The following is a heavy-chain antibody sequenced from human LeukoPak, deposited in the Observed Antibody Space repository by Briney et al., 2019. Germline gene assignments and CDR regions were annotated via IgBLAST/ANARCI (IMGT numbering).Heavy chain of an antibody. CDR1: GYSFTDDY. CDR3: APTPEAYTSNWNV. CDR2: INPDSGFT. D-gene: IGHD1-1*01. J-gene: IGHJ4*02. V-gene: IGHV1-2*02. Sequence: VASVKVSCKTSGYSFTDDYVQWVQQAPGQGLEWMGWINPDSGFTNYAQKFQGRVTMTRDTSISTAYMEVRRLRPDDTAVYYCAPTPEAYTSNWNVWGQGTLVTVSS.